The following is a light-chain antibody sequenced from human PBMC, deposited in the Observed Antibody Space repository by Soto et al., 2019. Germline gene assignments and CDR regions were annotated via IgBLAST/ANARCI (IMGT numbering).Light chain of an antibody. Sequence: EIVLTQSPATLSLSPGERATLFFRASQSVSSTVARYQQRPGQAPRPLIYGASTRATGIPARFSGSGSGTEFTLTISSLQSEDFAVYYCQQYNDWLTFGGGTKVDIK. V-gene: IGKV3-15*01. CDR1: QSVSST. CDR3: QQYNDWLT. CDR2: GAS. J-gene: IGKJ4*01.